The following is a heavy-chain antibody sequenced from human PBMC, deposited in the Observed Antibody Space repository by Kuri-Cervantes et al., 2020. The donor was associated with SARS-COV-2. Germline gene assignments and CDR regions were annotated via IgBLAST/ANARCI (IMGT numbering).Heavy chain of an antibody. CDR3: TREILLWFGESLGVFDI. Sequence: GESLKISCAASGFTRLTFSDAWMSWVRQAPRKGLEWVGRIKSESDGGTTDYAAPVKGRFTISRDDSKSIAYRQMNSLKTEDTAVYYCTREILLWFGESLGVFDIWGQGTMVTVSS. CDR1: GFTRLTFSDAW. D-gene: IGHD3-10*01. J-gene: IGHJ3*02. V-gene: IGHV3-15*01. CDR2: IKSESDGGTT.